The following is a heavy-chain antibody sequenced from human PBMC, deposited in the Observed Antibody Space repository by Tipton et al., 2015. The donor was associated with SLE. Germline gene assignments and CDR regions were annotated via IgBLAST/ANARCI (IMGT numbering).Heavy chain of an antibody. J-gene: IGHJ4*02. CDR2: ISSSSSYI. Sequence: SLRLSCAASGFTFSSYSMNWVRQAPGKGLEWVSSISSSSSYIYYADSVKGRFTISRDNAKNSLYLQMNSLRAEDTAVYYRARDLPPTYYYDSSGYFDYWGQGTLVTVSS. CDR3: ARDLPPTYYYDSSGYFDY. CDR1: GFTFSSYS. V-gene: IGHV3-21*01. D-gene: IGHD3-22*01.